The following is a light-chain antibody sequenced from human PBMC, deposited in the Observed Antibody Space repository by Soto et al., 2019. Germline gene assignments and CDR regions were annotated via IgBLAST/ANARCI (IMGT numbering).Light chain of an antibody. CDR2: EVS. CDR3: CSYAGSSTLPV. V-gene: IGLV2-23*02. CDR1: SSDVGSYNL. J-gene: IGLJ7*01. Sequence: QSALTQPASVSGSPGQSITISCTGTSSDVGSYNLVSWYQQHPTKAPKLMIYEVSKRPSGVSNRFSGSKSDNTASLTISGVQAEDEADYYCCSYAGSSTLPVFGGGSQLTVL.